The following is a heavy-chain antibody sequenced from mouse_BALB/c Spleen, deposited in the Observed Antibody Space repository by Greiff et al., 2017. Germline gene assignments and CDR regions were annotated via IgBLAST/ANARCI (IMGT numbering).Heavy chain of an antibody. CDR2: IYPGNSDT. D-gene: IGHD1-1*01. J-gene: IGHJ1*01. CDR1: GYSFTSYW. Sequence: VQLQQSGTVLARPGASVKMSCKASGYSFTSYWMHWVKQRPGQGLEWIGAIYPGNSDTSYNQKFKGKAKLTAVTSASTAYMELSSLTNEDSAVYYCSTGDYGSRSNWYFDVWGAGTTVTVSS. V-gene: IGHV1-5*01. CDR3: STGDYGSRSNWYFDV.